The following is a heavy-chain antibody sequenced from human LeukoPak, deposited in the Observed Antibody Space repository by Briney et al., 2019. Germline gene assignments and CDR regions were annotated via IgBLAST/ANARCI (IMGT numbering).Heavy chain of an antibody. CDR1: GFTFSTYW. J-gene: IGHJ4*02. V-gene: IGHV3-7*02. CDR2: INQDGSGK. CDR3: AKPERIQLWLAYFDS. Sequence: PGGSLRLSCAASGFTFSTYWMSWVRQAPGKGLEWVANINQDGSGKYYVDSVKGRFTISRDNAKNSLYLQMNSLRAEDTAVYYCAKPERIQLWLAYFDSWGQGTLVTVSS. D-gene: IGHD5-18*01.